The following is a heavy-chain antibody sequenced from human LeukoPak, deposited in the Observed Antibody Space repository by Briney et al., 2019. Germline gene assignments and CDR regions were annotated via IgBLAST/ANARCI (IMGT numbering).Heavy chain of an antibody. J-gene: IGHJ4*02. Sequence: PGGSLRLSCAASGFTFNYAWMSWVRQVPGKGLEWVGQTVSEIDGGTTDYAAPVKGRFTISRDDSKSTLYLQMNSLKIEDTAVYYCTTRKRDYGLDYWGQGTLVTVSS. CDR1: GFTFNYAW. CDR3: TTRKRDYGLDY. D-gene: IGHD4-17*01. CDR2: TVSEIDGGTT. V-gene: IGHV3-15*04.